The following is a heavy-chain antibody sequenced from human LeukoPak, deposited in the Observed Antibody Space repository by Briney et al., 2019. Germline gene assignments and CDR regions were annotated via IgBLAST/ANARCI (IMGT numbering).Heavy chain of an antibody. Sequence: GGSLRLSCAASGFTVSSLAMHWVRQAPGKGLEWVSSSGTRSGTKYYADSVKGRFTISRDSAMNSVSLQMNSLRAEDTAVYYCARDRPCSGGSCYSMGWGQGTLVTVSS. V-gene: IGHV3-21*01. CDR1: GFTVSSLA. CDR3: ARDRPCSGGSCYSMG. CDR2: SGTRSGTK. J-gene: IGHJ4*02. D-gene: IGHD2-15*01.